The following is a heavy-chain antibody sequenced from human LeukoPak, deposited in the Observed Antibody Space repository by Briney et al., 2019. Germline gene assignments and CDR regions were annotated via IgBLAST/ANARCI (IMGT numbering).Heavy chain of an antibody. Sequence: GGSLRLSCAASGFNFKYVWMNWVRQAPGKGLEWVSAISGSGGSTYYADSVKGRFTISRDNSKNTLYLQMNSLRAEDTAVYYCAKDLEHYQYYFDYWGQGTLVTVSS. CDR2: ISGSGGST. J-gene: IGHJ4*02. V-gene: IGHV3-23*01. CDR3: AKDLEHYQYYFDY. D-gene: IGHD2-2*01. CDR1: GFNFKYV.